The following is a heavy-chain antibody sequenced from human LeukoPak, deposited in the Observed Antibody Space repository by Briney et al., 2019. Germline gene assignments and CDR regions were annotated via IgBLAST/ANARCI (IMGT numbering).Heavy chain of an antibody. CDR1: GFTYSTYD. CDR3: ARKSVAGLDY. Sequence: GGSLRLSWAASGFTYSTYDMHWVRQGTGKGLQWVSAIGTADDTYYPGSVKGRFTISRENAKNSLYLQMNSLRAGDSAVYYCARKSVAGLDYWGQGTLVTVSS. CDR2: IGTADDT. J-gene: IGHJ4*02. V-gene: IGHV3-13*01. D-gene: IGHD6-19*01.